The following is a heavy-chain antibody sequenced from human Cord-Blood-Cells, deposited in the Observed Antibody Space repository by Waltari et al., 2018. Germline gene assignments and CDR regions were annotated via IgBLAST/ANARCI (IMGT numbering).Heavy chain of an antibody. CDR2: INHSGST. CDR1: GGSFSGYY. D-gene: IGHD6-13*01. J-gene: IGHJ4*02. CDR3: ARGKTSSSWFDY. V-gene: IGHV4-34*01. Sequence: QVQLQQWGAGLLKPSETLSLTCAVYGGSFSGYYWSWIRQPPGKGLEWIGEINHSGSTNYNPSLKSRVTISVDTSKNQFSLKLSSVTAADTAVYYCARGKTSSSWFDYWGQGTLVTVSS.